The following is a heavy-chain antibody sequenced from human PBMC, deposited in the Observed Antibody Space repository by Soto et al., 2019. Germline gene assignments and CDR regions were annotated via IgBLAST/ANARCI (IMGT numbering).Heavy chain of an antibody. CDR3: TAVRRSYYGYYYYGMDV. Sequence: PGGSLRLSCAASGFTFSNAWMNWVRQAPGKGLEWVGRIKSKTDGGTTDYAAPVKGRFTISRDDSKNTLYLQMNSLKTEDTAVYYCTAVRRSYYGYYYYGMDVWGQGTTVTVSS. V-gene: IGHV3-15*07. CDR2: IKSKTDGGTT. J-gene: IGHJ6*02. D-gene: IGHD1-26*01. CDR1: GFTFSNAW.